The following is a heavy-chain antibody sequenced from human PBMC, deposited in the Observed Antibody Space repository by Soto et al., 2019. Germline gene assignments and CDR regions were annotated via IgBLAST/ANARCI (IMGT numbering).Heavy chain of an antibody. Sequence: EVQLVESGGGLVQPGGSLRLSCEVSGFIFSSYWMHWVRQVPGKGLVWVSRTNEDGSITNYADSVRGRFTISRDNAKNTLYLEMNSGRVEDTEVYYYTRDRGGRGGYWGQGTLVTVSS. V-gene: IGHV3-74*01. J-gene: IGHJ4*02. D-gene: IGHD3-16*01. CDR3: TRDRGGRGGY. CDR2: TNEDGSIT. CDR1: GFIFSSYW.